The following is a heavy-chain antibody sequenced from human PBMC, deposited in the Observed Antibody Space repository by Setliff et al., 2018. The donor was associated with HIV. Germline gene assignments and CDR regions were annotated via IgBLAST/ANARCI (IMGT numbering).Heavy chain of an antibody. Sequence: ASVKVSCKASGYTFIGDYMHWVRQAPGQGLEWMGWINPNSGGTNFAQKFQGRVTMTWGTSISTAYMELSRLRSDDTAVYYCARGGLATGAFDIWGQGTMVTVSS. CDR2: INPNSGGT. CDR3: ARGGLATGAFDI. CDR1: GYTFIGDY. J-gene: IGHJ3*02. V-gene: IGHV1-2*02. D-gene: IGHD5-12*01.